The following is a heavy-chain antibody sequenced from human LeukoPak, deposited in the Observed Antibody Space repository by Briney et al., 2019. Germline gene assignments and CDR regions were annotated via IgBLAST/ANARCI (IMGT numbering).Heavy chain of an antibody. V-gene: IGHV1-69*05. CDR3: ARVAGTLYGDYAYYYYYMDV. D-gene: IGHD4-17*01. CDR2: IIPIFGTA. Sequence: SVKVSCKASGGTFSSYAISWVRQAPGQGLEWMGGIIPIFGTANYAQKFQGRVTITTDESTSTAYMELSSLRSEDTAVYYCARVAGTLYGDYAYYYYYMDVWGKGTTVTVSS. J-gene: IGHJ6*03. CDR1: GGTFSSYA.